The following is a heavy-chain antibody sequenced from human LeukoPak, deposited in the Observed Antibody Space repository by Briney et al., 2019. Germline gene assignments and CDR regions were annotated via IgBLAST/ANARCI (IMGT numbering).Heavy chain of an antibody. Sequence: ASVKVSCKASGYTFTGYYMLWVRQAPGQGLEWMRWINPNSGGTNYAQKFQGRVTMTRDTSISTAYMELSRLRSDDTAVYYCASGGTIFGVVSHFDYWGQGTLVTVSS. CDR1: GYTFTGYY. D-gene: IGHD3-3*01. J-gene: IGHJ4*02. V-gene: IGHV1-2*02. CDR2: INPNSGGT. CDR3: ASGGTIFGVVSHFDY.